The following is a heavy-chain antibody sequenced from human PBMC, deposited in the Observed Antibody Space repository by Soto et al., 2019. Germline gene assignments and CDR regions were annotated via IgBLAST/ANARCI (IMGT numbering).Heavy chain of an antibody. CDR1: GASMSRGGYY. V-gene: IGHV4-31*03. Sequence: SETLSLTCTVSGASMSRGGYYWTWIRQSPGKGLEWIGYIYYSGSTYYNPSLGSRVAISLDTSRSQFSLTLHSVTAADTAIYYCARDRHNDFFAPWGQGTLVTVSS. D-gene: IGHD1-1*01. CDR3: ARDRHNDFFAP. J-gene: IGHJ5*02. CDR2: IYYSGST.